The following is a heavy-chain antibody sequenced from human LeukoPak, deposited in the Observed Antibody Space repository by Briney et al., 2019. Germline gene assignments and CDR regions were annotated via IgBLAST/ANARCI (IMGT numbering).Heavy chain of an antibody. CDR2: ISSSSSYI. CDR3: ARGPGPGGYYYYYYYYMDV. D-gene: IGHD3-10*01. Sequence: PGGSLRLSCAASGFTFSSYSMNWVRQAPGKGLEWVSSISSSSSYIYYADSVKGRFTISRDNAKNSLYLQMNSLRVDDTAVYYCARGPGPGGYYYYYYYYMDVWGKGTTVTISS. V-gene: IGHV3-21*01. J-gene: IGHJ6*03. CDR1: GFTFSSYS.